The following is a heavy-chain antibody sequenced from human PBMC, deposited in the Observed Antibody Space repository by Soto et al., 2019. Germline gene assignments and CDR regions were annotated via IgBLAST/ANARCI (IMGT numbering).Heavy chain of an antibody. Sequence: PGGSLRLSCATSGFTFNHYWMAWVRQAPGKGLEWVANIKQDGSEKFYLESVRDRFAISRDNAKNSVYLQMNSLRADDTAVYYCATHSFDNLSAGDSWGQGTLVTVSS. J-gene: IGHJ4*02. CDR3: ATHSFDNLSAGDS. D-gene: IGHD5-18*01. CDR1: GFTFNHYW. CDR2: IKQDGSEK. V-gene: IGHV3-7*01.